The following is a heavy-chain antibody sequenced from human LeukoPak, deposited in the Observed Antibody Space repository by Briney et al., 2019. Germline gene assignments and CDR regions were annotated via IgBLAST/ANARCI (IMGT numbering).Heavy chain of an antibody. CDR2: IYTSGST. CDR3: ARDRYGSGSYYKSWFDP. D-gene: IGHD3-10*01. J-gene: IGHJ5*02. Sequence: SSETLSLTCTVSGGSISSYYWSWLRQPAGKGLEWIGRIYTSGSTNYNPSLKSRVTMSVDTSKNQFSLRLSSVTAADTAVYYCARDRYGSGSYYKSWFDPWGQGTLVTVSS. V-gene: IGHV4-4*07. CDR1: GGSISSYY.